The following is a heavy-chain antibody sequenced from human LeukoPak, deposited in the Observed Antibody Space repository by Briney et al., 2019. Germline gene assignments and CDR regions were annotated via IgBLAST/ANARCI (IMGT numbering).Heavy chain of an antibody. CDR1: GGSFTASY. CDR2: INHSGST. Sequence: ETLSLTCDVYGGSFTASYWSWIRQPPGRGLEWIGEINHSGSTSYNPSLKSRVTISVDSSQNQFSLKLTSVTAADTAVYYCARDGYYGSGTFDYWGQGTLVTVSS. V-gene: IGHV4-34*01. J-gene: IGHJ4*02. D-gene: IGHD3-10*01. CDR3: ARDGYYGSGTFDY.